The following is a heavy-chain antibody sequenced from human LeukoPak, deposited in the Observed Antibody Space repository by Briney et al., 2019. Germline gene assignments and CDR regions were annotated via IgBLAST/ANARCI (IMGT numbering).Heavy chain of an antibody. V-gene: IGHV1-69*01. CDR2: IIPIFGTA. J-gene: IGHJ3*02. D-gene: IGHD2-21*01. CDR1: GGAFSSYA. CDR3: ARGVVIDAFDI. Sequence: SVKVSCKASGGAFSSYAISWVRPAPGQGIGWMGGIIPIFGTANYAKKFQGRVTITADESTSTAYMELSSLRSEDTAVYYCARGVVIDAFDIWGQGTMVTVSS.